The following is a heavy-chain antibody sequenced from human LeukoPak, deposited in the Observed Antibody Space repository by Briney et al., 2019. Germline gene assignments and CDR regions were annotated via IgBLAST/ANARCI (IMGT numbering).Heavy chain of an antibody. CDR3: VRGDYGDYTLFDY. D-gene: IGHD4-17*01. CDR1: GFIFSSYA. Sequence: GGSLRLSCAASGFIFSSYAMSWVRQAPGKGLEWVSVIYSGGSTYYADSVKGRFTISRDNSKNTLYLQMNSLRAEDTAVYYCVRGDYGDYTLFDYWGQGTLVTVSS. V-gene: IGHV3-53*01. J-gene: IGHJ4*02. CDR2: IYSGGST.